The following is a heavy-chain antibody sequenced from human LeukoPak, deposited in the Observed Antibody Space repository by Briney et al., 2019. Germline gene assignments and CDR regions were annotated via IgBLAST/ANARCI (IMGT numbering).Heavy chain of an antibody. CDR3: ARSWYDSSAHPAGG. CDR1: GYSISSGHY. J-gene: IGHJ4*02. D-gene: IGHD3-22*01. CDR2: IYHSGRT. Sequence: SETLSPTCTVSGYSISSGHYWGWIRQPPGKGLEWIGSIYHSGRTFYNPSLKSRVTISVDTSKNQFSLKLTSVTAADTAVYYCARSWYDSSAHPAGGWGQGTLVTVSS. V-gene: IGHV4-38-2*02.